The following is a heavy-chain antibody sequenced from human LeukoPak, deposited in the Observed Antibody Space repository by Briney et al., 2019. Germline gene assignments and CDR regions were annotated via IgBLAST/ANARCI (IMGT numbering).Heavy chain of an antibody. CDR1: GFTFDDYT. J-gene: IGHJ5*02. Sequence: PGGSLRLSCAASGFTFDDYTMHWVRQAPGKGLEWVSLISWDGGSTYYADSVKGRFTISRDNSKNSLYLQMSSLRTEDTALYYCAKDMPGYCSSTSCSDPWGQGTLVTVSS. CDR2: ISWDGGST. V-gene: IGHV3-43*01. D-gene: IGHD2-2*01. CDR3: AKDMPGYCSSTSCSDP.